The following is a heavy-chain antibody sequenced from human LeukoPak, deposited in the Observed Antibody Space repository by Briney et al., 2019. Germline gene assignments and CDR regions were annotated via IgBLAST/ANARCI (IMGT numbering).Heavy chain of an antibody. J-gene: IGHJ4*02. CDR2: MHHTGST. D-gene: IGHD6-6*01. V-gene: IGHV4-38-2*02. Sequence: SETLSLTCTVSNYSISSGYYWGWIRQPPGKGLEWIGSMHHTGSTYYNPSLKSRVTISVDMSKNQFSLKLTSVSVADTAVYYCARDQWIAAIDIYYFDFWGQGTLVTVSS. CDR3: ARDQWIAAIDIYYFDF. CDR1: NYSISSGYY.